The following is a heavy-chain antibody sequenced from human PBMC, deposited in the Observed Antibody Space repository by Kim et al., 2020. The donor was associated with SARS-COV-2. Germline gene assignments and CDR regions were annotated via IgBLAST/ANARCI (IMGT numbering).Heavy chain of an antibody. CDR3: ARHRYSDYETKVEN. J-gene: IGHJ4*02. CDR2: VYYSGKT. D-gene: IGHD5-12*01. Sequence: SETPSLTCTVSGGSISSTIYYWGWIRQPPGKGLEWIGSVYYSGKTYYNPSLKSRVTISVDTSKNQFSLKLSSVTATDTAVYYCARHRYSDYETKVENWGQGTLVTVSS. CDR1: GGSISSTIYY. V-gene: IGHV4-39*01.